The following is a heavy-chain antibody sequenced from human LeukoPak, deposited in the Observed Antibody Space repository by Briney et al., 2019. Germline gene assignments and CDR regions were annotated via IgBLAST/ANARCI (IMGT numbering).Heavy chain of an antibody. D-gene: IGHD2-2*01. V-gene: IGHV3-23*01. CDR2: ISGSGYNT. CDR3: AKDPYGTRYFDY. Sequence: GGSLRLSCAASGFTFSSYAMSWVRQAPGKGLEWVSLISGSGYNTYYADSVKGRFTISRDNSKNTVYLQMNSLRAEDTAVYYCAKDPYGTRYFDYWGQGTLVTVSS. CDR1: GFTFSSYA. J-gene: IGHJ4*02.